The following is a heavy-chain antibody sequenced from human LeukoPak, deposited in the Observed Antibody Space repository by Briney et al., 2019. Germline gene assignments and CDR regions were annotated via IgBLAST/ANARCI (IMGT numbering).Heavy chain of an antibody. CDR3: AREKRDGYGNDAFDI. D-gene: IGHD5-24*01. CDR2: IYYSGST. V-gene: IGHV4-59*01. CDR1: GGSISSYY. J-gene: IGHJ3*02. Sequence: PSETLSLTRTVSGGSISSYYWSWIRQPPGKGLEWIGYIYYSGSTNYNPSLKSRVTISVDTSKNQFSLKLSSVTAADTAVYYCAREKRDGYGNDAFDIWGPGTMVTVSS.